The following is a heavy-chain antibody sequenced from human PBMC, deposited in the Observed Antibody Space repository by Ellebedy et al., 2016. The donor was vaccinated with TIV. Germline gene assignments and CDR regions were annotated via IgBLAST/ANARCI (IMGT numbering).Heavy chain of an antibody. J-gene: IGHJ5*02. Sequence: GESLKISCAASGFTFSNAWMSWVRQAPGTGLEWVGRIKSKTDGGTTDYAAPVKGRFTISSDDSKHTLYLQMNSLKTEDTAVYSCTTFCSGSVYYLGCVSWGQGTLVTVSS. V-gene: IGHV3-15*01. CDR2: IKSKTDGGTT. CDR3: TTFCSGSVYYLGCVS. D-gene: IGHD3-22*01. CDR1: GFTFSNAW.